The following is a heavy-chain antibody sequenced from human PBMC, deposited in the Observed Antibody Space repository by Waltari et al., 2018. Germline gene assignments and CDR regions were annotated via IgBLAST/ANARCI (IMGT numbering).Heavy chain of an antibody. CDR1: GGSISSSS. D-gene: IGHD6-13*01. J-gene: IGHJ6*03. CDR3: ARDSSNWSSYYYYYMDV. V-gene: IGHV4-4*07. CDR2: IYTSGTT. Sequence: QVQLQESGPGLVKPSETLSLTCPVSGGSISSSSWSWIRQPAGKGLEWIGRIYTSGTTNYNPSLKSRVTMSEDTSKNQFFLRLSSVTAADTAVYYCARDSSNWSSYYYYYMDVWGKGTTVTVSS.